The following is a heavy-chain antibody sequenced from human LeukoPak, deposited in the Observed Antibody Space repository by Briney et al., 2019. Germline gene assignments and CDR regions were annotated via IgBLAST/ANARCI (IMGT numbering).Heavy chain of an antibody. V-gene: IGHV3-11*01. J-gene: IGHJ4*02. D-gene: IGHD3-10*01. Sequence: GGSLRLSCAASGFTFSDYYMSWIRQAPGKGLEWVSYISSSGSTIYYADSVKGRFTISRDNAKNSLYLQMNSLRAEDTAVYYCAKASGELLLTRIDYWGQGTLVTVSS. CDR1: GFTFSDYY. CDR3: AKASGELLLTRIDY. CDR2: ISSSGSTI.